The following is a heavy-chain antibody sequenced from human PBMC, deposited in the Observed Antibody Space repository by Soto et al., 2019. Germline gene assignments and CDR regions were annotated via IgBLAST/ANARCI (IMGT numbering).Heavy chain of an antibody. V-gene: IGHV3-23*01. Sequence: EVQLLESGGGLVQPGGSLRLSCAASGFTFSSYSLSWVRQAPGKGLDWVSATRGSGDNTYYADSVKGRFTISRDNTKNTLYLQMNSLRAEDTAVYYCAKSPTMVRGLIFDYWGQGALVTVSS. CDR2: TRGSGDNT. D-gene: IGHD3-10*01. J-gene: IGHJ4*02. CDR3: AKSPTMVRGLIFDY. CDR1: GFTFSSYS.